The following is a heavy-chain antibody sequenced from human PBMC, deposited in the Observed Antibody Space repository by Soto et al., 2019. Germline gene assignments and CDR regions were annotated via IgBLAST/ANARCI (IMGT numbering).Heavy chain of an antibody. CDR2: IYHSGST. J-gene: IGHJ6*02. Sequence: ASETLSLTCAVSGGSISSSNWWSWVRQPPGKGLEWIGEIYHSGSTNYNPSLKSRVTISVDKSKNQFSLKLSSVTAADTAVYYCARAAAAGTDPYYYYGMDVWGQGTTVT. CDR1: GGSISSSNW. D-gene: IGHD6-13*01. V-gene: IGHV4-4*02. CDR3: ARAAAAGTDPYYYYGMDV.